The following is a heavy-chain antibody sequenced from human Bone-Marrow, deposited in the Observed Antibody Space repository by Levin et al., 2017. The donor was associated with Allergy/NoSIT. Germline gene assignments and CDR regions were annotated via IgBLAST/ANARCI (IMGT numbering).Heavy chain of an antibody. CDR2: ISGSGGST. Sequence: GGSLRLSCAASGFTFSSYAMSWVRQAPGKGLEWVSAISGSGGSTYYADSVKGRFTISRDNSKNTLYLQMNSLRAEDTAVYYCAKALSGPPGVGAFDSWGQGTMVTVSS. V-gene: IGHV3-23*01. CDR3: AKALSGPPGVGAFDS. D-gene: IGHD3-3*01. J-gene: IGHJ3*02. CDR1: GFTFSSYA.